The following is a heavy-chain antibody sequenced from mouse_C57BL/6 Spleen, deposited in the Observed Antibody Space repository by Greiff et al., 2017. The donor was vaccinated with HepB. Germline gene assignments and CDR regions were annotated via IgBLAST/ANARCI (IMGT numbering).Heavy chain of an antibody. V-gene: IGHV2-2*01. J-gene: IGHJ4*01. CDR2: IWSGGST. CDR1: GFSLTSYG. Sequence: VKVVESGPGLVQPSQSLSITCTVSGFSLTSYGVHWVRQSPGKGLEWLGVIWSGGSTDYNAAFISRLSISKDNSKSQVFFKMNSLQADDTAIYYCARGPYYYGSSLAMDYWGQGTSVTVSS. CDR3: ARGPYYYGSSLAMDY. D-gene: IGHD1-1*01.